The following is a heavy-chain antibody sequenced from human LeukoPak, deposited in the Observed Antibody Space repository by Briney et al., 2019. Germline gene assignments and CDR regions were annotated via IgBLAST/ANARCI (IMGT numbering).Heavy chain of an antibody. CDR1: GGSFSGYY. D-gene: IGHD5-18*01. V-gene: IGHV4-34*01. CDR3: ASLIQLWSPHDAFDI. Sequence: SETLSLTCAVYGGSFSGYYWSWIRQPPGKGLEWIGEINHSGSTNYNPSLKSRVTISVDTSKNQFSLKLSSVTAADTAVYYCASLIQLWSPHDAFDIWGQGTMVTVSS. CDR2: INHSGST. J-gene: IGHJ3*02.